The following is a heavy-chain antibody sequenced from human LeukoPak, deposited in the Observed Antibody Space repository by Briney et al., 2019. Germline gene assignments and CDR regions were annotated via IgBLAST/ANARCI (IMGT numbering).Heavy chain of an antibody. D-gene: IGHD4-17*01. CDR1: GDSITSSHW. Sequence: PSGTLSLTCAVSGDSITSSHWWTWIRQPPGKGLEWIGEIFHAGSTNYNSSLESRVTISVDKSKNQLSLKLTSVTAADTAVYFCARAYGDYRWFFDFWGPGILVTVSS. J-gene: IGHJ4*02. V-gene: IGHV4-4*02. CDR3: ARAYGDYRWFFDF. CDR2: IFHAGST.